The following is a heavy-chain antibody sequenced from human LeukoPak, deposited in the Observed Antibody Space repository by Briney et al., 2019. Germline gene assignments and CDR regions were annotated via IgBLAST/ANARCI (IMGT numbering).Heavy chain of an antibody. CDR3: ARRRYYDSTGYNPTYYFDY. V-gene: IGHV4-59*01. Sequence: PSGTRSLACTVSGDSIVGYYWAWIRQPPGKRRGWIGYIYNTLDTTYNPCLGGRVTISLEISNKQFSRSLSSLTAADTAVYYCARRRYYDSTGYNPTYYFDYWGQGILVTVSS. J-gene: IGHJ4*02. CDR1: GDSIVGYY. D-gene: IGHD3-22*01. CDR2: IYNTLDT.